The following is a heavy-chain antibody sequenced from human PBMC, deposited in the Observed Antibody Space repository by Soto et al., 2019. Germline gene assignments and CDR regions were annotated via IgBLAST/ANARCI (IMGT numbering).Heavy chain of an antibody. Sequence: SETLSLTCADSGGSFTSNNWWTWVRQPTGQGLEWIGEIYRTGSTNYNPSLKSRVTISLDKSENQFSLKVTSLTAADTAVYYCASRDPGTSVDYWGQGTLVTVSS. CDR2: IYRTGST. J-gene: IGHJ4*02. CDR3: ASRDPGTSVDY. V-gene: IGHV4-4*02. CDR1: GGSFTSNNW. D-gene: IGHD1-7*01.